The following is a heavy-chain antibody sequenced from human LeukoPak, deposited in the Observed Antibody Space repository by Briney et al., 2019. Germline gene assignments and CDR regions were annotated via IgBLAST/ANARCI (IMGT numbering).Heavy chain of an antibody. D-gene: IGHD6-6*01. V-gene: IGHV3-21*01. CDR3: ARDSYSSSGRAVYYFDY. J-gene: IGHJ4*02. Sequence: PGGSLRLSCAASGFTFSSYSMNWVRQAPGKGLEWVSSISSSSSYIYYADSVKGRFTISRDNAKNSLYLQMNSLRAEDTAVYYCARDSYSSSGRAVYYFDYWGQGTLVTVSS. CDR1: GFTFSSYS. CDR2: ISSSSSYI.